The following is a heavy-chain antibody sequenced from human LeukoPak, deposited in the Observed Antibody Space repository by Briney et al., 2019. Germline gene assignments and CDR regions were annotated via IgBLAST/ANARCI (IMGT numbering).Heavy chain of an antibody. CDR2: ISSSSTYI. Sequence: GGSLRLSCAASGFIFISFSMNWVRQVPGKGLEWVSTISSSSTYIYYADSVKGRLTISRDNANNSLYLQMSSLRAEDTAVYYCATGQVAGTDYWGQGTLVTVSS. CDR1: GFIFISFS. CDR3: ATGQVAGTDY. V-gene: IGHV3-21*01. J-gene: IGHJ4*02. D-gene: IGHD6-19*01.